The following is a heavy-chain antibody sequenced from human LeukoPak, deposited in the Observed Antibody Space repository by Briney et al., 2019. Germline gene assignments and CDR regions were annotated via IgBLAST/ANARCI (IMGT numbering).Heavy chain of an antibody. CDR1: GGTFSSYA. CDR3: ARVYCSSTSCQYYFEY. V-gene: IGHV1-3*01. J-gene: IGHJ4*02. CDR2: INAGNGNT. Sequence: ASVKVSCKASGGTFSSYAISWVRQAPGQRLEWMGWINAGNGNTEYSQKFQGRVTITRDTSASTAYMEVSSLRSEDTAVYYCARVYCSSTSCQYYFEYWGQGTLVTVSS. D-gene: IGHD2-2*01.